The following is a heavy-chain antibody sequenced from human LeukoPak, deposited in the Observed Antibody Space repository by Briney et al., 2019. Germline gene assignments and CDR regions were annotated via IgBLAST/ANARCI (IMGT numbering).Heavy chain of an antibody. CDR1: GFTFSSYG. CDR3: ARDYSTVTTFFDY. Sequence: GGSLRLSCAGSGFTFSSYGMNWVRQAPGKGLEWVSYISSSSSIIYYAESLKGRFTISRDNAENSLYLQVNSLRAEDTAVYYCARDYSTVTTFFDYWGQGTLVTVSS. D-gene: IGHD4-17*01. CDR2: ISSSSSII. V-gene: IGHV3-48*01. J-gene: IGHJ4*02.